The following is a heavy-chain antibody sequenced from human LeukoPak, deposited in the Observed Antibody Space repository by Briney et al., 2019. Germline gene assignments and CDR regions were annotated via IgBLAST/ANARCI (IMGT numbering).Heavy chain of an antibody. CDR2: INHSGST. V-gene: IGHV4-34*01. Sequence: PSETLSLTCAVYGGSFSGYYWSWIRQPPGKGLEWIGEINHSGSTNYNPSLTSRVTISVDTSKNQFSLKLSSVTAADTAVYYCAGGRGSSNPWGQGTLVTGSS. D-gene: IGHD3-16*01. CDR3: AGGRGSSNP. J-gene: IGHJ5*02. CDR1: GGSFSGYY.